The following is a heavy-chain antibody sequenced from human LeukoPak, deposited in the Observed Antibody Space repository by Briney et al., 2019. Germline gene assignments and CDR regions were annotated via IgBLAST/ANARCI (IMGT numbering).Heavy chain of an antibody. CDR3: ARDDYGDHFDY. V-gene: IGHV4-61*01. CDR1: GASVSSDSYY. J-gene: IGHJ4*02. Sequence: SETLSLTCTVSGASVSSDSYYWSWIRQPPGKGLEWIGYIYYSGSTNYNPYLKSRVSVSVDTSKNQFSLKLSSVTAADTAVYYCARDDYGDHFDYWGQGTLVTVSS. CDR2: IYYSGST. D-gene: IGHD4-17*01.